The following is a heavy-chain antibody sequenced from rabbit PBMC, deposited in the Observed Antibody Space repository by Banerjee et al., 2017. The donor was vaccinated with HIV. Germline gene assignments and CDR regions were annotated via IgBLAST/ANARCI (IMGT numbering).Heavy chain of an antibody. V-gene: IGHV1S45*01. CDR2: IYTSSGST. D-gene: IGHD1-1*01. Sequence: QEQLEESGGDLVKPEGSLTLTCTASGFSFSNNHYMCWVRQAPGKGLEWIACIYTSSGSTYYASWAKGRFTISKTSSTTVTLQMTSLTAADTATYFCASASSSGYYGYYFNLWGPGTLVTVS. J-gene: IGHJ4*01. CDR1: GFSFSNNHY. CDR3: ASASSSGYYGYYFNL.